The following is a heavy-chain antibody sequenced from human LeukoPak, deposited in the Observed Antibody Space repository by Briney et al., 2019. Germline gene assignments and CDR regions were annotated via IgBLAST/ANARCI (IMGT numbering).Heavy chain of an antibody. CDR3: AKERLRNTACGVCNVY. CDR2: ISGSGGST. D-gene: IGHD5-18*01. J-gene: IGHJ4*02. CDR1: GFTFSSYA. Sequence: PGGSLRLSCAASGFTFSSYAMSWVRQAPGKGLEWVSAISGSGGSTYYADSVKGRFTISRDNSKNTLYLQMNSLRAEDTAVYYCAKERLRNTACGVCNVYWGQGTLVTVSS. V-gene: IGHV3-23*01.